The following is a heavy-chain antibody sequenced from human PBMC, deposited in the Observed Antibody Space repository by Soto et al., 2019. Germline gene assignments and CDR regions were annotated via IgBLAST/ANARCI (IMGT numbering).Heavy chain of an antibody. J-gene: IGHJ4*02. V-gene: IGHV3-30-3*01. CDR2: ISYDGSNK. CDR1: GFTFSSYA. CDR3: AREGVGASAPVFDY. D-gene: IGHD1-26*01. Sequence: PGGSLRLSCAASGFTFSSYAMHWVRQAPGKGLEWVAVISYDGSNKYYADSVKGRFTISRDNSKNTLYLQMNSLRAEDTAVYYCAREGVGASAPVFDYWGQGTLVTVSS.